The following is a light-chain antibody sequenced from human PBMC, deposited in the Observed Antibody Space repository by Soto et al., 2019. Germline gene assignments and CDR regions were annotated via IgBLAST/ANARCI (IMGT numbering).Light chain of an antibody. CDR3: QQYNKWPRGT. CDR2: GAS. V-gene: IGKV3-15*01. CDR1: HIVSSN. J-gene: IGKJ1*01. Sequence: EIVMTHSPATLSVSPGERATLSCSASHIVSSNLAWYQQKPGQAPRLLIYGASTRATGIPARFSGRGSGTEFTRTINSLESEDLAVYYGQQYNKWPRGTLGQGTKVDIK.